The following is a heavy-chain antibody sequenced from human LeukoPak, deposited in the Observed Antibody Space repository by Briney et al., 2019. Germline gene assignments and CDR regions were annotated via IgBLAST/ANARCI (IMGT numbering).Heavy chain of an antibody. CDR2: IYYSGST. CDR1: GGSISSYY. Sequence: SETLSLTCTVSGGSISSYYWSWIRQPPGKGLEWIGYIYYSGSTNYNPSLKSRVTISVDTSKNQFSLKLSSVTAADTAVYYCARIPVDRYCSSTSYYYFDYWGQGTLVTVSS. D-gene: IGHD2-2*01. V-gene: IGHV4-59*01. J-gene: IGHJ4*02. CDR3: ARIPVDRYCSSTSYYYFDY.